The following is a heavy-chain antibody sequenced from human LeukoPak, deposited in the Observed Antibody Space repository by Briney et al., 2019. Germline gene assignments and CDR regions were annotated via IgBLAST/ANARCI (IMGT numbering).Heavy chain of an antibody. J-gene: IGHJ4*02. CDR2: INPSGGST. D-gene: IGHD3-22*01. V-gene: IGHV1-46*01. CDR1: GYTFTSYY. CDR3: ARPFDSSAYFFQPFDS. Sequence: ASVKVTCKASGYTFTSYYMHWVRQAPGQELEWMGVINPSGGSTTYAEKFQGRVTMTRDTSRSTVYMELSSLRSEDTAVYYCARPFDSSAYFFQPFDSWGQGALVIVSS.